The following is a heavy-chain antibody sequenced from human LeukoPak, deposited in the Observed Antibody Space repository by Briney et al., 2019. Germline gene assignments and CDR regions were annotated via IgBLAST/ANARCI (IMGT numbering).Heavy chain of an antibody. V-gene: IGHV3-33*01. D-gene: IGHD2-15*01. CDR1: GFTFSSYG. CDR3: ARVEGYCSGGSCYSGNAFDI. J-gene: IGHJ3*02. Sequence: PGRSLRLSCAASGFTFSSYGMHWVRQAPGKGLEWVAVIWYDGSNKYYADSVKGRFTISRDNSKNMLYLQMNSLRAEDTAVYYCARVEGYCSGGSCYSGNAFDIWGQGTMVTASS. CDR2: IWYDGSNK.